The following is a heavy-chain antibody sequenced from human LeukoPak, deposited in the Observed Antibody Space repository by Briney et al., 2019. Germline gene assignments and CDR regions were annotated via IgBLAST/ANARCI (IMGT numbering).Heavy chain of an antibody. CDR3: ARAYDFWSGFLDY. CDR1: GGSISSYY. J-gene: IGHJ4*02. CDR2: IYYSGST. Sequence: SETLSLTCTVSGGSISSYYWSWIWQPPGKGLEWIGYIYYSGSTNYNPSLKSRVTISVDTSKNQFSLKLNSVTAADTAVYYCARAYDFWSGFLDYWGQGTLVTASS. V-gene: IGHV4-59*01. D-gene: IGHD3-3*01.